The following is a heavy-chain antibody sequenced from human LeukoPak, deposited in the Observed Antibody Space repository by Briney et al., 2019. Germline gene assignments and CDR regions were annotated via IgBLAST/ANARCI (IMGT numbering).Heavy chain of an antibody. CDR3: ARDGEYSYGTQFDY. V-gene: IGHV3-53*01. Sequence: GGSLRLSCAASGFTFNNYWMNWVRQAPGKGLEWVSVIYSGGSAYYADSVKGRFTVSRDNSKNTLYLQMNSLRAEDTAVYYCARDGEYSYGTQFDYWGQGTLVTVSS. J-gene: IGHJ4*02. D-gene: IGHD5-18*01. CDR1: GFTFNNYW. CDR2: IYSGGSA.